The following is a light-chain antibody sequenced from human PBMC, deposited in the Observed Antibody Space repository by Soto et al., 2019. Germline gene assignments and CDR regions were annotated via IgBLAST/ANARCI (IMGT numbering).Light chain of an antibody. J-gene: IGLJ3*02. CDR1: SSDVCGYNY. V-gene: IGLV2-14*01. CDR3: SSYTSISTRV. CDR2: EVS. Sequence: QSALTQPASVSGSPGQSITISCTGTSSDVCGYNYVSWYQQHPGKAPKLMIYEVSNRPSGVSNRFSGSKSGNTASLTISGLQAEDEADYYCSSYTSISTRVFGGGTKLTVL.